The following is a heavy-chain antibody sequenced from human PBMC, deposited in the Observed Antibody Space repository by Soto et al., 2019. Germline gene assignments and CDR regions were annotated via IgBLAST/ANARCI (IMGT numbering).Heavy chain of an antibody. V-gene: IGHV1-3*01. Sequence: EASVKVSCKASGYTFPTYTIHWVRQAPGQSLERMGWITPDNGNTYFSQKYQGRVTFTRDTSASTAYMELSSLTSEDTAIYYCARDDRTVVWVDYWGLGTLVTVSS. D-gene: IGHD3-16*01. CDR2: ITPDNGNT. CDR1: GYTFPTYT. J-gene: IGHJ4*02. CDR3: ARDDRTVVWVDY.